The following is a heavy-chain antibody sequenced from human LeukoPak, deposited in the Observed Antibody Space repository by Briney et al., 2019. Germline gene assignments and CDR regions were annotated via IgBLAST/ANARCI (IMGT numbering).Heavy chain of an antibody. CDR3: ARQIATTTFDY. V-gene: IGHV5-51*01. Sequence: GESLKISCKGSGYRFSNYWITWVRQMPGKGLEWMGIIYPTDSDTKYSPSFQGQVTISADKSITTAYLQWSSLQASDTAMYYCARQIATTTFDYWGQGTLVTVSS. CDR1: GYRFSNYW. D-gene: IGHD1-1*01. CDR2: IYPTDSDT. J-gene: IGHJ4*02.